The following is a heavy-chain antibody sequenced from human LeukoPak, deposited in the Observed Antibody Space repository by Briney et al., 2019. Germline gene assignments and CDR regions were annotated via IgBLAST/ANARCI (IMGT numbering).Heavy chain of an antibody. CDR1: GFTFSSYW. V-gene: IGHV3-74*01. D-gene: IGHD5-24*01. J-gene: IGHJ4*02. Sequence: GGSLRLSCAASGFTFSSYWMHWVRQAPGKGLVWVSRINSDGSSTSYADSVKGRFTISRDNAKNTLYLQVNSLRAEDTAVYYCARERRDGYNRYFDYWGQGTLVTVSP. CDR3: ARERRDGYNRYFDY. CDR2: INSDGSST.